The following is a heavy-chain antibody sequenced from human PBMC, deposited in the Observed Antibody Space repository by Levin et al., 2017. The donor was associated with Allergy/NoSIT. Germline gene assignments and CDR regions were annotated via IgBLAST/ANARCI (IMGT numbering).Heavy chain of an antibody. CDR1: GDSVSTSSYY. D-gene: IGHD3-22*01. CDR2: ISYSGST. Sequence: SETLSLTCTVSGDSVSTSSYYWSWIRQPPGKGLEWIGYISYSGSTNYNPSLKSRVTISVDTSKNPFSLKLSSVTAADTAVYYCARSHDGSGYFNWGQGTLVTVSS. V-gene: IGHV4-61*01. J-gene: IGHJ4*02. CDR3: ARSHDGSGYFN.